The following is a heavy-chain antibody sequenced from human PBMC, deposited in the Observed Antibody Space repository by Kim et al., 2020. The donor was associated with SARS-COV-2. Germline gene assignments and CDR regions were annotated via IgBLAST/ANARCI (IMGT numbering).Heavy chain of an antibody. Sequence: ASVKVSCKASGYTFTGYYMHWVRQAPGQGLEWMGWINPNSGGTNYAQKFQGWVTMTRDTSISTAYMELSRLRSDDTAVYYCARGPNDYYYYGMDVWGQGTTVTVSS. J-gene: IGHJ6*02. CDR1: GYTFTGYY. V-gene: IGHV1-2*04. CDR3: ARGPNDYYYYGMDV. CDR2: INPNSGGT.